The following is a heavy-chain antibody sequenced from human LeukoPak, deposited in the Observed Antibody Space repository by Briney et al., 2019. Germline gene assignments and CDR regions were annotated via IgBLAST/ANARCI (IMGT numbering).Heavy chain of an antibody. V-gene: IGHV3-66*01. CDR3: AREYCSGGSCYSTWFDP. CDR1: GVTVSSNY. D-gene: IGHD2-15*01. CDR2: IYSGGVT. Sequence: GGSLRLSCAASGVTVSSNYMSWVRQAPGKGLEWVSVIYSGGVTYYADSVKGRFTISRDNSKNTLYLQMNSLRAEDTAVYYCAREYCSGGSCYSTWFDPWGQGTLVTVSS. J-gene: IGHJ5*02.